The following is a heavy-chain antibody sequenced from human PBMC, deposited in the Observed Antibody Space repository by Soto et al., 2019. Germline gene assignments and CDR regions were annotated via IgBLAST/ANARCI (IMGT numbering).Heavy chain of an antibody. CDR2: ISAHNGNT. D-gene: IGHD1-1*01. CDR3: ARGRYGDY. Sequence: QVHLVQSGAEVKKPGASVKVSCQGSGYAFTTYGITWVRQAPGQGLEWMGWISAHNGNTNYAQKLQGRVTVTRDTSPSTAYMELRSLRYDDMAVYYCARGRYGDYWGQGALVTVSS. V-gene: IGHV1-18*03. J-gene: IGHJ4*02. CDR1: GYAFTTYG.